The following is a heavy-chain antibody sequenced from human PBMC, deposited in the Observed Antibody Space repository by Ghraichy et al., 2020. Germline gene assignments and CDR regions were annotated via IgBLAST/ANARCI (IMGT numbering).Heavy chain of an antibody. CDR1: GFTFSSYS. CDR3: ARGANSVDS. CDR2: ISSSTSYI. D-gene: IGHD2-21*01. Sequence: GGSLRLSCAASGFTFSSYSMNWVRQAPGKGLEWVSSISSSTSYIYYADSVKGRFTISRDNAKNSLFRQMNGLRAEDTAVYYCARGANSVDSWGQGTLVTVSS. J-gene: IGHJ4*02. V-gene: IGHV3-21*01.